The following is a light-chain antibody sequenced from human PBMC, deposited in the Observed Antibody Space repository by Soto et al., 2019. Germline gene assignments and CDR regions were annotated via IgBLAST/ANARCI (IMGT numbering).Light chain of an antibody. J-gene: IGKJ1*01. CDR1: QSVSSSY. V-gene: IGKV3-20*01. CDR2: GAS. Sequence: EIVLTQSPGTLSLSPGERATLSCRASQSVSSSYLAWYQQKPGQAPRLLIYGASSRATGIPDRFSGSGSGTDFTLTIRRLEPEDFEVYYCQQYGSSLTWTFGQGTKVEIK. CDR3: QQYGSSLTWT.